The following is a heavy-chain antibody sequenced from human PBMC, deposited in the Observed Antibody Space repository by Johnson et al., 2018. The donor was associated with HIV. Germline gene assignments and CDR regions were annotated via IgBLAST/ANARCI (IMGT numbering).Heavy chain of an antibody. CDR3: ARGGADSSTGASDAAFDI. J-gene: IGHJ3*02. Sequence: VKLVESGGGVVQPGGSLRLSCAASGFTVSSNYVSWVRQAPGKGLEWVSVIYSGGSTYYADSVKGRFTISRDNSKNTLYLQMKSLRAEDTAVYYCARGGADSSTGASDAAFDIWGQGTMVTVSS. V-gene: IGHV3-66*01. D-gene: IGHD6-13*01. CDR2: IYSGGST. CDR1: GFTVSSNY.